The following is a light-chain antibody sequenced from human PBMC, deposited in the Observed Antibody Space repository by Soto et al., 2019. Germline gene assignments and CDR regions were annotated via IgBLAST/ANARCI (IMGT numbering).Light chain of an antibody. V-gene: IGKV1-12*01. CDR1: QGVSNW. J-gene: IGKJ4*01. CDR2: DAS. Sequence: DIQLTQSPSSVSASVGDRVTITCRASQGVSNWLAWYQQKPGKAPKLLIYDASSLQSGIPFRFGGSGFGTEFTLTISSLQPDDSATYYCQPYKTYSLTVGGGTKVEIK. CDR3: QPYKTYSLT.